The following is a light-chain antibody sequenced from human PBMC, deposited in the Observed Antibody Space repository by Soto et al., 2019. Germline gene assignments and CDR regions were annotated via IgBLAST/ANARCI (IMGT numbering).Light chain of an antibody. CDR1: QSISSR. J-gene: IGKJ2*01. CDR2: DAS. V-gene: IGKV3-20*01. CDR3: QHYGYTLPNT. Sequence: EIVLTQSPGTLSLSPGEGATLSCRASQSISSRLAWYQQKPGQAPRLLIYDASKRATCIPDRFSGSGSGADFTLTISRLEPEAFAVYYWQHYGYTLPNTFGQGTKLEIK.